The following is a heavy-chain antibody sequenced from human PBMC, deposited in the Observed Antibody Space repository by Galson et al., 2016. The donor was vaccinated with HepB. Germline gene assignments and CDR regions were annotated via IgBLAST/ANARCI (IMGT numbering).Heavy chain of an antibody. CDR2: IDGDGNLK. Sequence: SLRLSCAASGFSFSSQWLSWVRQAPGKGLEWVATIDGDGNLKLYVDSLRGRFTISRDNGKNSLYLQMNSLRVEDTAVYHCATEAWYRFDSWGQGTLVSVSS. CDR3: ATEAWYRFDS. J-gene: IGHJ5*01. CDR1: GFSFSSQW. V-gene: IGHV3-7*01. D-gene: IGHD6-13*01.